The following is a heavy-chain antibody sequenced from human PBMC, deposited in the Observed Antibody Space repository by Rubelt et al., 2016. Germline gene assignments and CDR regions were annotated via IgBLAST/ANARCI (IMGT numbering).Heavy chain of an antibody. D-gene: IGHD3-16*01. CDR3: ARHDAGGFLFDF. Sequence: QVQLQQWGAGLVKPSETLSLTCAVYGGSFSGYSWTWIRQPPGKGLEWLGEIDHSGNTDSIPSLKSRVSISVDTSKKPSSLKMGSVTAADTAGYYWARHDAGGFLFDFWGQGSPVTVSS. CDR2: IDHSGNT. CDR1: GGSFSGYS. V-gene: IGHV4-34*01. J-gene: IGHJ4*02.